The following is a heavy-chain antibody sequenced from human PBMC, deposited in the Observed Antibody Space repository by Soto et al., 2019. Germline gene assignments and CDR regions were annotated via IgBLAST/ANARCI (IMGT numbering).Heavy chain of an antibody. J-gene: IGHJ3*02. CDR1: GFTFGDYA. CDR3: TRDAEVAAAGADAFDI. D-gene: IGHD6-13*01. CDR2: IRSKAYGGTT. V-gene: IGHV3-49*03. Sequence: HPGGSLRLSCTASGFTFGDYAMSWFRQAPGKGLEWVGFIRSKAYGGTTEYAASVKGRFTISRDDSKSIAYLQMNSLKTEDTAVYYCTRDAEVAAAGADAFDIWGQGTMVTGSS.